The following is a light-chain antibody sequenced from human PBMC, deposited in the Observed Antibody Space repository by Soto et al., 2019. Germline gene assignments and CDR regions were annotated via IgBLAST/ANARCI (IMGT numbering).Light chain of an antibody. CDR2: DAS. CDR3: QQYNSNWT. CDR1: QSISRW. V-gene: IGKV1-5*01. Sequence: DIQMTQSPSTLSASVGDRVTITCRASQSISRWLAWYQQKPGKAPKLLIYDASSFESGVPSRFSGSGYGPEFPLTISSLQPDDFAVYYRQQYNSNWTFGQGTKVEIK. J-gene: IGKJ1*01.